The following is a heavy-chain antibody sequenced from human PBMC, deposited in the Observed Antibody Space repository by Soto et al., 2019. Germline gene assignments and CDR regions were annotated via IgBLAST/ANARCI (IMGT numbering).Heavy chain of an antibody. Sequence: APVEVSCKDSGYTFTSYAMHWVRQAPGQRLEWMGWINAGNGNTKYSQKFQGRVTITRDTSASTAYMELSSLRSEDTAVYYCAREDIVAWGQGTLVTVSS. CDR3: AREDIVA. D-gene: IGHD2-15*01. CDR1: GYTFTSYA. V-gene: IGHV1-3*01. CDR2: INAGNGNT. J-gene: IGHJ5*02.